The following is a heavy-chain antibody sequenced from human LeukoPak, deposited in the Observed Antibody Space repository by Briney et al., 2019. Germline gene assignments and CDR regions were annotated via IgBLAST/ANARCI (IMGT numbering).Heavy chain of an antibody. CDR1: GYSFTNYW. J-gene: IGHJ4*02. CDR3: ARASRDGYNQNFDY. D-gene: IGHD5-24*01. Sequence: GESLKISCKASGYSFTNYWIAWVRQMPGKGLEWMGILYPGDSDTRYSPSFQGQVTISADRSISTAYLQWSSLKASDTAMYYCARASRDGYNQNFDYWGQGTLVTVSS. CDR2: LYPGDSDT. V-gene: IGHV5-51*01.